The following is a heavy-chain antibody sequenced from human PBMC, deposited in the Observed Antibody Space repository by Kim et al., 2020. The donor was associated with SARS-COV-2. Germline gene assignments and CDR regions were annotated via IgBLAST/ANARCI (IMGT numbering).Heavy chain of an antibody. D-gene: IGHD6-6*01. V-gene: IGHV4-34*01. CDR3: ARSPGGIAARLYYYYYGMDV. CDR1: GGSFSGYY. CDR2: INHSGST. Sequence: SETLSLTCAVYGGSFSGYYWSWIRQPPGKGLEWIGEINHSGSTNYNPSLKSRVTISVDTSKNQFSLKLRSVTAADTAVYYCARSPGGIAARLYYYYYGMDVWGQGTTVTVSS. J-gene: IGHJ6*02.